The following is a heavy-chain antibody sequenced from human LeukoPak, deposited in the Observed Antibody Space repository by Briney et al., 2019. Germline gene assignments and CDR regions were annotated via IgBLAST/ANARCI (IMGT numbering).Heavy chain of an antibody. CDR3: ARLLQSNLDFDY. Sequence: SETLSLTCTVSGGSISSSRGYYWAWIRQPPGKGLEWIGSIYYSGSTYYNPSLKSRVTISVDTSKNQFSLNLSSVTAADTAVYYCARLLQSNLDFDYWGQGTLVTVSS. CDR2: IYYSGST. D-gene: IGHD3-3*01. V-gene: IGHV4-39*01. CDR1: GGSISSSRGYY. J-gene: IGHJ4*02.